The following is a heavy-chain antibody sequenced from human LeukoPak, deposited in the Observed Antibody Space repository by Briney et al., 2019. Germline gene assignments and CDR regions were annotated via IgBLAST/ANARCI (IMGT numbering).Heavy chain of an antibody. D-gene: IGHD2-21*02. V-gene: IGHV4-59*01. CDR2: IYYSGNT. J-gene: IGHJ4*02. Sequence: SGSLSLTRTVSLGSISSYYWSWIRQPPGKGLEWIGYIYYSGNTNYNPSLTSRVTISVDTSKNQFSLKLSSVPAADPAVYYCASTSIDVVTTQAFDYWGQGTLVTVSS. CDR1: LGSISSYY. CDR3: ASTSIDVVTTQAFDY.